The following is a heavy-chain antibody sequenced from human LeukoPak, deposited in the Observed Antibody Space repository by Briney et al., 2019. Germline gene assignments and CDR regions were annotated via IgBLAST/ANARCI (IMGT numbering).Heavy chain of an antibody. J-gene: IGHJ4*02. Sequence: SETLSLTCTVSGGSISSYYWSWIRQPPGKGLEWIGYIYYGGSTNYNPSLKSRVTISVDTSKNQFSLKLSSVTAADTAVYYCARYSGSRAFDYGGQGTLVTVSA. V-gene: IGHV4-59*01. CDR1: GGSISSYY. CDR3: ARYSGSRAFDY. D-gene: IGHD1-26*01. CDR2: IYYGGST.